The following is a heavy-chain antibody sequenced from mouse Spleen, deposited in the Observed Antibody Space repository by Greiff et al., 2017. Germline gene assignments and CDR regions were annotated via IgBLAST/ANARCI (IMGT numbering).Heavy chain of an antibody. CDR2: IYPRSGNT. D-gene: IGHD2-1*01. Sequence: VKLMESGAELARPGASVKLSCKASGYTFTSYGISWVKQRTGQGLEWIGEIYPRSGNTYYNEKFKGKATLTADKSSSTAYMELRSLTSEDSAVYFCAREEDGNYDSYWGQGTTLTVSS. CDR1: GYTFTSYG. CDR3: AREEDGNYDSY. V-gene: IGHV1-81*01. J-gene: IGHJ2*01.